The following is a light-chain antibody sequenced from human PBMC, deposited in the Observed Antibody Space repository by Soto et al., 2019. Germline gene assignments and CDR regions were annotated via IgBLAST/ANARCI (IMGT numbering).Light chain of an antibody. Sequence: QSVLAQPASVSGSPGQSIITSCTGTSSDVGGYNYVSWYQQHPGKVPKLMIFEVSNRPSGVSNRFSGSKSGNTASLTISGLQAEDEADYYCSSYTTSRTLVFGPGTKVTVL. CDR2: EVS. V-gene: IGLV2-14*01. CDR3: SSYTTSRTLV. J-gene: IGLJ1*01. CDR1: SSDVGGYNY.